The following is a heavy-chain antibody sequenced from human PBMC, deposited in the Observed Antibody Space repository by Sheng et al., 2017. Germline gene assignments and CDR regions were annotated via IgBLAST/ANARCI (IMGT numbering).Heavy chain of an antibody. CDR1: GGSISSSSYY. V-gene: IGHV4-39*07. J-gene: IGHJ4*02. D-gene: IGHD6-19*01. CDR3: ARPYSSGWYPGRFDY. Sequence: QLQLQESGPGLVKPSETLSLTCTVSGGSISSSSYYWGWIRQPPGKGWSGLGVSYYSGSTYYNPSLKSRVSISVDTSKNQFSLKLSSVTAADTAVYYCARPYSSGWYPGRFDYWGQGTPGPASPQ. CDR2: SYYSGST.